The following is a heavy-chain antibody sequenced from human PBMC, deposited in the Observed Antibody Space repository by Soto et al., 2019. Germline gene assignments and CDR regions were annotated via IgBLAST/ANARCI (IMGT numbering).Heavy chain of an antibody. CDR3: AKATVTTRGAFDI. V-gene: IGHV3-23*01. D-gene: IGHD4-17*01. CDR1: GFTFSSYA. Sequence: EVQLLESGGDLVQPGESLRLSCAASGFTFSSYAMSWVRQAPGKGLEWVSALSGSGGSPYYADAVKGRFTISRDNSKNTLFLQMNSLRADDTAVYYCAKATVTTRGAFDIWGQGTMVTVSS. J-gene: IGHJ3*02. CDR2: LSGSGGSP.